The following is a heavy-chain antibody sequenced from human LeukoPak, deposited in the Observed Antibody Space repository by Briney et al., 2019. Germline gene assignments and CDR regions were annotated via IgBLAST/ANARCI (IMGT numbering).Heavy chain of an antibody. CDR1: GYTFTGYY. CDR3: ARDYSNYEGGFDP. CDR2: INPNSGGT. Sequence: ASVKVSCKASGYTFTGYYMHWVRQAPRQGLEWMGWINPNSGGTNYAQKFQGRVTMTRDTSISTAYMELSRLRSDDTAVYYCARDYSNYEGGFDPWGQGTLVTVSS. J-gene: IGHJ5*02. D-gene: IGHD4-11*01. V-gene: IGHV1-2*02.